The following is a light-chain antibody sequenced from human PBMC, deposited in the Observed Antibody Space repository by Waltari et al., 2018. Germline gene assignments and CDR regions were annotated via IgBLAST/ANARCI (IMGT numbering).Light chain of an antibody. CDR2: DAS. CDR1: ESINSD. V-gene: IGKV3-11*01. CDR3: QHYGSSLPHT. Sequence: EIVLTQSPATLSLSPGERATLSCRASESINSDLGWYQQRPGQAPRLVISDASSRATDIPARFSGSGSGTDFTLTISSLEPEDFAVYYCQHYGSSLPHTFGGGTKVEIK. J-gene: IGKJ4*01.